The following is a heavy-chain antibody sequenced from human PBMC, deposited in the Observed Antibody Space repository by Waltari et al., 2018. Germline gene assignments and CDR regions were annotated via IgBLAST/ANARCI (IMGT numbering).Heavy chain of an antibody. J-gene: IGHJ4*02. CDR3: ARVHSLGQYDTSGAESNFDH. CDR2: IGAVTST. CDR1: GFSFRSFG. D-gene: IGHD3-22*01. V-gene: IGHV3-23*01. Sequence: EVQLLESGGGLVQPGGSLRLSCAASGFSFRSFGMSWVRQAPGKGLELVSAIGAVTSTYYADSVKGRFTISRDNSKNTLFLQMNSLRAEDTAIYYCARVHSLGQYDTSGAESNFDHWGQGALVTVSS.